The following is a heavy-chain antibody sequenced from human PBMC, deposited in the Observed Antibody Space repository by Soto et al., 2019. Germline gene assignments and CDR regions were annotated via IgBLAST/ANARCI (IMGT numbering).Heavy chain of an antibody. Sequence: ASVKVSCKASGYTFTGYYMHWVRQAPGQGLEWMGWINPNSGGTNYAQKFQGWVTMTRDTSISTAYMELSRLRSDDTAVYYCAGNPDPIAARHPTYYYYGMDVWGQGTTVTVSS. J-gene: IGHJ6*02. V-gene: IGHV1-2*04. CDR1: GYTFTGYY. D-gene: IGHD6-6*01. CDR3: AGNPDPIAARHPTYYYYGMDV. CDR2: INPNSGGT.